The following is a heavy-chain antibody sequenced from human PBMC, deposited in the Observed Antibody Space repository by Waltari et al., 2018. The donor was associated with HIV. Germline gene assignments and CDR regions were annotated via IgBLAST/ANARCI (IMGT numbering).Heavy chain of an antibody. J-gene: IGHJ4*02. CDR3: ARERRDGYNGSFDY. Sequence: EVQLVESGGGLIQPGGSLRLSCAASGFTVSSNYMSWVRQAPGKGLELVSVIYSGGSTYYADSVKGRFTISRDNSKNTLYLQMNSLRAEDTAVYYCARERRDGYNGSFDYWGQGTLVTVSS. D-gene: IGHD5-12*01. CDR2: IYSGGST. CDR1: GFTVSSNY. V-gene: IGHV3-53*01.